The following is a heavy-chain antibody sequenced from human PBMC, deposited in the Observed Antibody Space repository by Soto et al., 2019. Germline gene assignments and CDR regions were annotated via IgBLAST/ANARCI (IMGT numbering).Heavy chain of an antibody. Sequence: QVQLVESGGGVVQPGRSLRLSCAASGFSFSSFGMHWVRQAPGKGLKWVAFNSYDGSNKYYADSVKGRFTISRDSSEKTLYLQMNSLRPEDTAVYYCAKALGELSPESYDYWGQGTLVTVSS. V-gene: IGHV3-30*18. CDR3: AKALGELSPESYDY. CDR1: GFSFSSFG. D-gene: IGHD3-16*02. CDR2: NSYDGSNK. J-gene: IGHJ4*02.